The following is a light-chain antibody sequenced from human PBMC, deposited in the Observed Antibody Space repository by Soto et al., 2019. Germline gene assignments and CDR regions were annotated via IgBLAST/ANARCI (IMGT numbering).Light chain of an antibody. CDR2: DVS. CDR3: QQYGSSPT. V-gene: IGKV3-20*01. J-gene: IGKJ1*01. Sequence: EIVLTQSPGTLSLSPGERATLSCRSSRSVSSSYLAWYQQKPGQAPRLLIYDVSSRATGIPDRFSGSGSGTDFTLTISRLEPEDFAVYYCQQYGSSPTYGHGTKLEI. CDR1: RSVSSSY.